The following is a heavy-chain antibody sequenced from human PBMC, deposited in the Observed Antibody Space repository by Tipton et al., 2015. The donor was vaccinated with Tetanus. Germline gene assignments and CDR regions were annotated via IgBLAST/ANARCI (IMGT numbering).Heavy chain of an antibody. Sequence: SLRLSCAASGFTFNIYTMCWVRQAPGKGLEWVSSISTTGNYIYYLDSVKGRFTISRDNAKTSLFLQMTSLRAEDTAVYYCARAGYSYDTGGSSLLAKIGSDYWGQGTLVAVSP. CDR2: ISTTGNYI. D-gene: IGHD3-22*01. CDR3: ARAGYSYDTGGSSLLAKIGSDY. CDR1: GFTFNIYT. J-gene: IGHJ4*02. V-gene: IGHV3-21*01.